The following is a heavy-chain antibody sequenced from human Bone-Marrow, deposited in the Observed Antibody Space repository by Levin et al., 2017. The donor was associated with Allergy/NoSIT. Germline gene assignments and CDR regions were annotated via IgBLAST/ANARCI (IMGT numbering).Heavy chain of an antibody. J-gene: IGHJ3*02. CDR2: IYYSGST. V-gene: IGHV4-39*01. CDR1: GGSISSSSYY. CDR3: ARQGGYSYGQWLQDAFDI. Sequence: PSETLSLTCTVSGGSISSSSYYWGWIRQPPGKGLEWIGSIYYSGSTYYNPSLKSRVTISVDTSKNQFSLKLSSVTAADTAVYYCARQGGYSYGQWLQDAFDIWGQGTMVTVSS. D-gene: IGHD5-18*01.